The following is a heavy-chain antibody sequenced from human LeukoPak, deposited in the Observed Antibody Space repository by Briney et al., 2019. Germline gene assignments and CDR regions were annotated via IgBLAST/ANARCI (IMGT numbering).Heavy chain of an antibody. D-gene: IGHD2-2*02. CDR2: ISGSGGST. CDR1: GFTFSSYA. Sequence: GGSLRLSCAASGFTFSSYAMSWVRQAPGKGLEWVSAISGSGGSTYYADSVKGRFTISRDNSKNTLYLQMNSLRAEDTAVYYCAKEVVPAAISTYNWFDPWGQGTLFTVSS. V-gene: IGHV3-23*01. CDR3: AKEVVPAAISTYNWFDP. J-gene: IGHJ5*02.